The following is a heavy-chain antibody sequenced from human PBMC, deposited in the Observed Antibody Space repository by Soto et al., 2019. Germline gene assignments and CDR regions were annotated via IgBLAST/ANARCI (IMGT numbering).Heavy chain of an antibody. CDR1: VFTFGDYW. CDR3: ATAEVDY. J-gene: IGHJ4*02. Sequence: PWWSLRLSCSASVFTFGDYWMHWFRQPPGKGPEWVSRMTGDGRTTQYADSVKGRFTASRDNAKSTLYLQMNSLRAEDTAVYYCATAEVDYWGPGTLVTVSS. V-gene: IGHV3-74*03. CDR2: MTGDGRTT.